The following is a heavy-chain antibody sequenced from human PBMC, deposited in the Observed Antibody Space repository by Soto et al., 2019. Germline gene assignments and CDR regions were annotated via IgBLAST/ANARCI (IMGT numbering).Heavy chain of an antibody. Sequence: EVQLLESGGGLVQPGGSLRLSCAASGFTFSNYAMSWVRQAPGKGLEWVSVVTGRTGVTYYADSVRGRFTISRDNSKDTPSLQTSLPGADASAVFFCAKHPPSIMTPGVWPVAFHMWCQGTMLTVSS. CDR1: GFTFSNYA. J-gene: IGHJ3*02. D-gene: IGHD2-8*01. CDR2: VTGRTGVT. CDR3: AKHPPSIMTPGVWPVAFHM. V-gene: IGHV3-23*01.